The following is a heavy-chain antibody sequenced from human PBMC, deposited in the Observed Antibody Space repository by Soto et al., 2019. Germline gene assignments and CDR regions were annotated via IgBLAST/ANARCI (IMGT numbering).Heavy chain of an antibody. Sequence: PWETLSLTCAAYGGSFSGYYWNWIRQPPGKGLEWIGEINHSGSTNYNPSLKSRVTISVDTSKNQCSLKLSSVTAADTAVYYCARGWYDDYGSGGPVAMASYFDYWGQGTLVTVSS. CDR3: ARGWYDDYGSGGPVAMASYFDY. D-gene: IGHD3-10*01. CDR1: GGSFSGYY. CDR2: INHSGST. V-gene: IGHV4-34*01. J-gene: IGHJ4*02.